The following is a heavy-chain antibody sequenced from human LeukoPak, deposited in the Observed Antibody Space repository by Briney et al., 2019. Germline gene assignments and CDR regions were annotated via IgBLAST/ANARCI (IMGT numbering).Heavy chain of an antibody. J-gene: IGHJ4*02. Sequence: PGRSLRLSCAASGFTFSSYGMHWVRQAPGKGLEWVAVIWYDGSNKYYADSVKGRFTISRDNSKNTLYLQMNSLRAEDTAVYYCAKDYGDYGDCFDYWGQGTLVTVSS. V-gene: IGHV3-33*06. D-gene: IGHD4-17*01. CDR1: GFTFSSYG. CDR2: IWYDGSNK. CDR3: AKDYGDYGDCFDY.